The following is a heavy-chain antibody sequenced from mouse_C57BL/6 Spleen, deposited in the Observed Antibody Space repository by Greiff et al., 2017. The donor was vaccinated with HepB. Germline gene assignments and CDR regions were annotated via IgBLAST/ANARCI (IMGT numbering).Heavy chain of an antibody. CDR2: IYPGSGST. V-gene: IGHV1-55*01. J-gene: IGHJ1*03. CDR1: GYTFTSYW. Sequence: QVQLKQPGAELVKPGASVKMSCKASGYTFTSYWITWVKQRPGQGLEWIGDIYPGSGSTNYNEKFKSKATLTVDTSSSTAYMQLSSLTSEDSAVYYCARRGYEDFDVWGTGTTVTVSS. D-gene: IGHD2-2*01. CDR3: ARRGYEDFDV.